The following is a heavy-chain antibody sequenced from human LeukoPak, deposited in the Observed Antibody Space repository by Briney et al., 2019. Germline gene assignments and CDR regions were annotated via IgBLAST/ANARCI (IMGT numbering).Heavy chain of an antibody. CDR3: ARDMRDSSGYWVYYFDY. D-gene: IGHD3-22*01. Sequence: ASVKVSCKASGYTFTSYGISWVRQAPGQGLEWMGWISAYHGNTNYAQKLQGRVTMTTDTSTSTAYMELRSLRSDDTAVYYCARDMRDSSGYWVYYFDYWGQGTLVTVSS. V-gene: IGHV1-18*01. CDR2: ISAYHGNT. J-gene: IGHJ4*02. CDR1: GYTFTSYG.